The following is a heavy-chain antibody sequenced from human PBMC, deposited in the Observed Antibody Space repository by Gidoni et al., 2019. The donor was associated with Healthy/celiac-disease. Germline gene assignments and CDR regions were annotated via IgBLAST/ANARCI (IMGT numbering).Heavy chain of an antibody. J-gene: IGHJ4*02. Sequence: EVQLVESGGGLVQPGGSLRLSCAASGFTFSSYSMNWVRQAPGKGLEWVSYISSSSSTIYYADSVKGRFTISRDNAKNSLYLQMNSLRAEDTAVYYCARGRLRDYDSSAPFDYWGQGTLVTVSS. CDR2: ISSSSSTI. CDR1: GFTFSSYS. D-gene: IGHD3-22*01. CDR3: ARGRLRDYDSSAPFDY. V-gene: IGHV3-48*04.